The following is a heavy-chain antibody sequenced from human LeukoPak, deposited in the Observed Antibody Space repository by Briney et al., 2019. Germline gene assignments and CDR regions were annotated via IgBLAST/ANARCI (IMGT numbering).Heavy chain of an antibody. V-gene: IGHV3-23*01. D-gene: IGHD2-2*02. CDR3: ARARYCSSSSCYIDY. CDR1: GFTFTTYA. Sequence: PGGSLRLSCAASGFTFTTYAMSWVRQAPGKGLEWVSGISGGGDSTDYADSVKGRFTISRDNAKNTLYLQMNSLRAEDTAVYYSARARYCSSSSCYIDYWGQGTLVTVSS. CDR2: ISGGGDST. J-gene: IGHJ4*02.